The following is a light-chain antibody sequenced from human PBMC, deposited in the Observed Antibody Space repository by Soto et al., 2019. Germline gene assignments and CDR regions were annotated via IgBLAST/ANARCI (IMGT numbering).Light chain of an antibody. J-gene: IGKJ1*01. V-gene: IGKV1D-12*01. CDR3: QQAYTFPRT. Sequence: DIQVTQSPSSVSASVGDRVTITCRASQDISHYLAWYQQKPGKAPKLLIYGASSLQSGVPSRFSGSGSGTDFSLTISNLQPEDFATFYCQQAYTFPRTFGQGTNVEFQ. CDR2: GAS. CDR1: QDISHY.